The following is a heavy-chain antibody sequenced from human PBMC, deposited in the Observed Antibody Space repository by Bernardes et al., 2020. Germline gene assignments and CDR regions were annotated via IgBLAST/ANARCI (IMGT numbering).Heavy chain of an antibody. CDR2: IYPGDSDA. CDR1: GYRFTSYW. V-gene: IGHV5-51*01. CDR3: ARQNPPDAFDI. J-gene: IGHJ3*02. Sequence: GESLKISCKGSGYRFTSYWIAWVRQMPGKGLEWMGIIYPGDSDARYSPSFQGQVTISADKSISTATLQWSSLKASDTAMYYCARQNPPDAFDIWGQGTMVTVSS.